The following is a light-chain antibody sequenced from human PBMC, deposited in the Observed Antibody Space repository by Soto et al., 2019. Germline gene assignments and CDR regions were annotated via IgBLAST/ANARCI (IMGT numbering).Light chain of an antibody. J-gene: IGKJ5*01. CDR2: ATS. CDR1: QSVSSN. V-gene: IGKV3-15*01. Sequence: EIVMTQSPATLSVSPGERATLSCRASQSVSSNLAWYQQKPGQAPRLLMYATSTRATGIPDRFSGSGSGTEFSLTISSLQSEDFAVYHGQQYDNKPPITVGQGTRLEIK. CDR3: QQYDNKPPIT.